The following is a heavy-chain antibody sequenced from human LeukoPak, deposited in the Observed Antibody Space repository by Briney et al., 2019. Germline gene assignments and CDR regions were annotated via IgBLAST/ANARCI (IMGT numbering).Heavy chain of an antibody. CDR2: IIGSSGST. D-gene: IGHD5-12*01. V-gene: IGHV3-23*01. Sequence: GGSLRLSCAASGFTLRSYWMHWFRQAPGKGLEWVSLIIGSSGSTFYADSVKGRFTISRDKSKNTLYLQMNSLRAEDTAVYYCAKGAYDYIEIAYFDYWGQGSLITVSS. CDR1: GFTLRSYW. J-gene: IGHJ4*02. CDR3: AKGAYDYIEIAYFDY.